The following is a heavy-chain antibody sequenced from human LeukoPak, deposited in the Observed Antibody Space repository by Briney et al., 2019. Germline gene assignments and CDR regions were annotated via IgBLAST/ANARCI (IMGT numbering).Heavy chain of an antibody. CDR3: ARGGLDTRRGGYFDY. CDR1: GGSFSGYY. V-gene: IGHV4-34*01. J-gene: IGHJ4*02. Sequence: SATLSLTCAVYGGSFSGYYWSWVRQPPGKGLEWIGEISHSGSTYYNPSLKSRVTVSVDTSKNQFSLRLSSVTAADTAVYYCARGGLDTRRGGYFDYWGQGILVTVSS. CDR2: ISHSGST. D-gene: IGHD5-18*01.